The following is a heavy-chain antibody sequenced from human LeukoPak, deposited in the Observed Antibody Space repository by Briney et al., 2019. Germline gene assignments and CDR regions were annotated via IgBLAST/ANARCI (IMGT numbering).Heavy chain of an antibody. CDR2: IYYNGNA. Sequence: SETLSLTCTVSGGSIANYYWSWIRQPPGKGLEWIAYIYYNGNADYNPSLKSRVTISVDTSKNQFSLKLSSVTAADTAMYYCARAARAAGLDSWGQGTPVTVSS. J-gene: IGHJ4*02. CDR3: ARAARAAGLDS. D-gene: IGHD6-13*01. V-gene: IGHV4-59*01. CDR1: GGSIANYY.